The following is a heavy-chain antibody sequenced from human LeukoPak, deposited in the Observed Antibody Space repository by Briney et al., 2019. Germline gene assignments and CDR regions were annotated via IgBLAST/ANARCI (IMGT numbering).Heavy chain of an antibody. CDR1: GGSISSYY. V-gene: IGHV4-59*01. CDR2: IYYSGST. D-gene: IGHD1-14*01. CDR3: ARERRNNYYYGMDV. J-gene: IGHJ6*02. Sequence: SETLSLTCTVSGGSISSYYWSWIRQPPGKGLEWIGYIYYSGSTNYNSSLKSRVTISVDTSKNQFSLKLSSVTAADTAVYYCARERRNNYYYGMDVWGQGTTVTVSS.